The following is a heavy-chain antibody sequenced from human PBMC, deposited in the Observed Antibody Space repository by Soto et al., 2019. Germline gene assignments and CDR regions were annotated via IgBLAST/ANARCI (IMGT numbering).Heavy chain of an antibody. CDR2: INPTGGRA. V-gene: IGHV1-46*03. Sequence: ASVKVSCKASGYTFTNYYIHWVRQAPGQGLEWMGVINPTGGRASYAPKFQGRVTLTRDTSTSTAYMELSSLRSDDTAVYFCSRLTTMVREIKDDPFAFWGQGTLVTVSS. D-gene: IGHD3-10*01. CDR3: SRLTTMVREIKDDPFAF. J-gene: IGHJ4*03. CDR1: GYTFTNYY.